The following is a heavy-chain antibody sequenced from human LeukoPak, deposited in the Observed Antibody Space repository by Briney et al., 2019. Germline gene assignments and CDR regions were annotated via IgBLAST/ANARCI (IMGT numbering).Heavy chain of an antibody. V-gene: IGHV3-21*04. CDR2: ISGSNSYI. J-gene: IGHJ4*02. CDR1: GFTFNSYS. D-gene: IGHD1-26*01. Sequence: GGSLRLSCAASGFTFNSYSMNWVRQAPGKGLEWVSSISGSNSYIYYADSMKGRFTISRDNAKNSLYLQMNSLRAEDTALYYCARAPGELLPLDYWGQGTLVTVSS. CDR3: ARAPGELLPLDY.